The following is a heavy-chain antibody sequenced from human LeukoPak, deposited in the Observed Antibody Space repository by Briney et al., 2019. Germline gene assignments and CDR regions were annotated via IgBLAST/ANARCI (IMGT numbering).Heavy chain of an antibody. J-gene: IGHJ5*02. V-gene: IGHV3-64*01. Sequence: PGGSLRLSCAASGFTFSSYAMHWVRQAPGKGLEYVSAISSNGGSTYYANSVKGRFTISRDNSKNTLYLQMGSLRAEDMAVYYCARDGAYSSSSPLETYNWFDPWGQGTLVTVSS. CDR1: GFTFSSYA. D-gene: IGHD6-13*01. CDR2: ISSNGGST. CDR3: ARDGAYSSSSPLETYNWFDP.